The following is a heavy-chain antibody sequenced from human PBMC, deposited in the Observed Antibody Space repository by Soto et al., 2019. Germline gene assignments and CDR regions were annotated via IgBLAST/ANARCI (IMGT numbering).Heavy chain of an antibody. CDR2: FSGGSGTT. V-gene: IGHV3-23*01. J-gene: IGHJ4*02. D-gene: IGHD5-12*01. CDR3: VKWIGYGDC. CDR1: GFTFPNYG. Sequence: VQLLESGGGLVQPGGSLRLSCVVSGFTFPNYGVTWVRQAPGKGLEWVSGFSGGSGTTHYRDSVKGRFTISRDESKSTAYLQMNSLGGDATGVYNCVKWIGYGDCGGQGTLVTVSS.